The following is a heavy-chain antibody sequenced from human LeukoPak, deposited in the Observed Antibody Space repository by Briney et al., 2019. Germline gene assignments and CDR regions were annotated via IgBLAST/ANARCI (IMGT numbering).Heavy chain of an antibody. D-gene: IGHD5-12*01. CDR2: IKQDGSEK. J-gene: IGHJ4*02. CDR3: ASSSWLRSPFDY. Sequence: PGGSLRLSCAASGFTFSSYGMHWVRQAPGKGLEWVANIKQDGSEKYYVDSVKGRFTISRDNAKNSLYLQMNSLRAEDTAVYYCASSSWLRSPFDYWGQGTLDTVSS. V-gene: IGHV3-7*01. CDR1: GFTFSSYG.